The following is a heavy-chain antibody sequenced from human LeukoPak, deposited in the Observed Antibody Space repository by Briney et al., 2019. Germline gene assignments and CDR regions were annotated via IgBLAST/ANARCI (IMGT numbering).Heavy chain of an antibody. V-gene: IGHV3-7*01. CDR3: TRQYSSGWYPGY. CDR1: GFTFSSYR. Sequence: GGSLRLSCAASGFTFSSYRMTWVRQAPGKGLEWVANIKEDGSEKYYVDSVKGRFTISRDNAKNSLFLQMNSLRVEDTAVYYCTRQYSSGWYPGYWGQGTLVTVSS. D-gene: IGHD6-19*01. J-gene: IGHJ4*02. CDR2: IKEDGSEK.